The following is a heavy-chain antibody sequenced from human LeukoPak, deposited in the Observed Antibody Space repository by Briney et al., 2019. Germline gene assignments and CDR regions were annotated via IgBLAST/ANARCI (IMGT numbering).Heavy chain of an antibody. J-gene: IGHJ4*02. Sequence: ASVKVSCKVSGYPLTELSMHWVRQAPGKGLEWMGGFDPEDGETIYAQKFQGRVAMTEDTSTDTAYMELSSLRSEDTAVYYCATEDYLYSSGWYRFGYWGQGTLVTVSS. V-gene: IGHV1-24*01. CDR2: FDPEDGET. CDR3: ATEDYLYSSGWYRFGY. CDR1: GYPLTELS. D-gene: IGHD6-19*01.